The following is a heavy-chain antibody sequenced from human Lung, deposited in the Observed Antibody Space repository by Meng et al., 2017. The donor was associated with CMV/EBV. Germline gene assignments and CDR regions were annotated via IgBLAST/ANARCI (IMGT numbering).Heavy chain of an antibody. CDR2: IYPGDSDT. CDR3: ARRGDSSTDPSNWFDP. J-gene: IGHJ5*02. D-gene: IGHD6-13*01. CDR1: GYSFTSYW. Sequence: GGSLRLSCKGSGYSFTSYWIGWVRQMPGKGLEWMGIIYPGDSDTRYSPSFQGQVTISADKSISTAYLQWSSLKASDTAMYYCARRGDSSTDPSNWFDPWGQGTLVTVSS. V-gene: IGHV5-51*01.